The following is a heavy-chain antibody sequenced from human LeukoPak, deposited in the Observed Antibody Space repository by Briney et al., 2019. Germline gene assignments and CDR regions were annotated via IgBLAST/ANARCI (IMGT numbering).Heavy chain of an antibody. CDR1: GFTFSSYG. CDR2: IRYDGSNK. J-gene: IGHJ6*03. V-gene: IGHV3-30*02. D-gene: IGHD4-11*01. Sequence: GGSLRLSCAASGFTFSSYGMHWVRQAPGKGLEWVAFIRYDGSNKYYADSVKGRFTISRDNSKNTLYLQMNSLRAEDTAVYYCAKGSDYSNYYYYYYMDVWGKGTTVTVSS. CDR3: AKGSDYSNYYYYYYMDV.